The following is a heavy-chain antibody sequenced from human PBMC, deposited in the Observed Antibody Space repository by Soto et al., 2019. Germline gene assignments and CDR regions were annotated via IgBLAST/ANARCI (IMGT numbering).Heavy chain of an antibody. J-gene: IGHJ6*02. CDR3: AKEGSSSWHGMDV. CDR1: GFTFSSYG. D-gene: IGHD6-13*01. Sequence: QVQLVESGGGVVQPGRSLRLSCAASGFTFSSYGMHWVRQAPGKGLEWVAVISYDGSNKYYADSVKGRFTISRDNSKNTLYLQMNSLRAEDTAVYYCAKEGSSSWHGMDVWGQGTTVTVSS. CDR2: ISYDGSNK. V-gene: IGHV3-30*18.